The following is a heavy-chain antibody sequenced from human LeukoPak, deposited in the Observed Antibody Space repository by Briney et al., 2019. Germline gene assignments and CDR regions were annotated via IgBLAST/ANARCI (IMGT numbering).Heavy chain of an antibody. V-gene: IGHV3-30*02. CDR2: IRYDGNNK. CDR1: GFTFSTYG. D-gene: IGHD2-2*01. J-gene: IGHJ4*02. CDR3: AKIEGKYQLANVPDH. Sequence: GGSLRLSCAASGFTFSTYGMHWVRQAPGKGLEWVAFIRYDGNNKYYADFVKGRFTISRDNSKNTLYLHMNSLRTEDTAVYYCAKIEGKYQLANVPDHWGQGALVTVSS.